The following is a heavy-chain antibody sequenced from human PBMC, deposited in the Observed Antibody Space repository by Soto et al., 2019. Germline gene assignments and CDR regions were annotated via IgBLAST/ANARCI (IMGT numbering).Heavy chain of an antibody. CDR1: GYTFIGYY. J-gene: IGHJ4*02. D-gene: IGHD3-22*01. V-gene: IGHV1-2*02. Sequence: GASVKVSCKASGYTFIGYYMHWVRQAPGQGLEWMGWINPNSGDTNYAQKFQGRVTMTRDTSISTAYTELSRLRFDDTAVYYCARARTNYYNTSDYDFWGQGTLVTVPS. CDR3: ARARTNYYNTSDYDF. CDR2: INPNSGDT.